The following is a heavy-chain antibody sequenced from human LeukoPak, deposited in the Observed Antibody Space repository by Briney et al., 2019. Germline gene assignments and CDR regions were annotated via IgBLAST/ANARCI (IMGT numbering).Heavy chain of an antibody. J-gene: IGHJ5*02. CDR1: EFTFSNYV. D-gene: IGHD6-6*01. CDR3: VKASSSSPQYNWFDA. V-gene: IGHV3-23*01. CDR2: IRHSGDNT. Sequence: GGSLRLSCEASEFTFSNYVMNWVRQAPGKGLEWISSIRHSGDNTYYADSVKGRFTISRDNSKNTVFLQMNSLSREDTAVYYCVKASSSSPQYNWFDAWGQGTLVTVSS.